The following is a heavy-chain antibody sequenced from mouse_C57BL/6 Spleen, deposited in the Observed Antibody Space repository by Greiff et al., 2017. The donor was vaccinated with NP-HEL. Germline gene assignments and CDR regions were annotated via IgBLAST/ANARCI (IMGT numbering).Heavy chain of an antibody. CDR2: ISSGGDYI. D-gene: IGHD1-1*01. CDR1: GFTFSSYA. J-gene: IGHJ2*01. Sequence: EVQVVESGEGLVKPGGSLKLSCAASGFTFSSYAMSWVRQTPEKRLEWVAYISSGGDYIYYADTVKGRFTISRDNARNTLYLQMSSLKSEDTAMYYCTTTVVATPFDYWGQGTTLTVSS. V-gene: IGHV5-9-1*02. CDR3: TTTVVATPFDY.